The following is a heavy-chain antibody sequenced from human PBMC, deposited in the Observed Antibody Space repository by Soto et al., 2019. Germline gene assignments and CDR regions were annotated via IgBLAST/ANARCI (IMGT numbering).Heavy chain of an antibody. CDR1: GGSISSSNW. CDR2: IYHSGST. J-gene: IGHJ5*02. V-gene: IGHV4-4*02. CDR3: ARFNKSSEANCYAP. Sequence: TLSLTCAVSGGSISSSNWWSWVRQPPGKGLEWIGEIYHSGSTNYNPSLKSRVTISVDTSKNQFSLKVSSVTAADTAVYYCARFNKSSEANCYAPWRHGTLLTVST.